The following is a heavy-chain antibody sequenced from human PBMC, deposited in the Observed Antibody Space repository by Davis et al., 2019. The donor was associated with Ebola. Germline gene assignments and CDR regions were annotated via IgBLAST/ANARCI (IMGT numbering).Heavy chain of an antibody. Sequence: GESLKISCAASGFTFSNYYLHWVRQAPGKGLEWVARIKTDGSTTRYADSVKGRFSISRDYTKNTLYLQMNSLRAEDTAVYYCARTIWWLFGYWGQGTLVTVSS. CDR1: GFTFSNYY. CDR3: ARTIWWLFGY. D-gene: IGHD5-12*01. V-gene: IGHV3-74*01. J-gene: IGHJ4*02. CDR2: IKTDGSTT.